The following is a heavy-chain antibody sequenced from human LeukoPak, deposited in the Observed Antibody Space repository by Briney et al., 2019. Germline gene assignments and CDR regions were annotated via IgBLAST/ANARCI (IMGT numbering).Heavy chain of an antibody. Sequence: ASVKVSCKASGGTFSSYAISWVRQAPGQGLEWMGRINPNSGGTNYAQKFQGRVTMTRDTSISTAYMELSRLRSDDTAVYHCARKIREQWLLFDYWGQGTLVTVSS. CDR2: INPNSGGT. D-gene: IGHD6-19*01. J-gene: IGHJ4*02. CDR3: ARKIREQWLLFDY. CDR1: GGTFSSYA. V-gene: IGHV1-2*06.